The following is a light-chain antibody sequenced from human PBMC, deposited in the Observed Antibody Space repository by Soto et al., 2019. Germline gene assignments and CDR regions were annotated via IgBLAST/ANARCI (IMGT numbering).Light chain of an antibody. V-gene: IGKV3D-20*02. J-gene: IGKJ4*01. CDR3: QQRNDWPLT. Sequence: EIVLTQSPGTLSLSPGERATLSCRASQSVSSSYLAWYQQKPGQAPRLLIYGASNRATGIPARFSGSVSGTDFTLTISSLEPEDFAVYYCQQRNDWPLTFGGGTKVEIK. CDR2: GAS. CDR1: QSVSSSY.